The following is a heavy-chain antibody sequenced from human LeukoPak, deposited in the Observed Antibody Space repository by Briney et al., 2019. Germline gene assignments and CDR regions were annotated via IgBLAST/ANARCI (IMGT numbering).Heavy chain of an antibody. J-gene: IGHJ4*02. D-gene: IGHD6-6*01. Sequence: SETLSLTCAVYGGSFSGYYWSWIRQPPGKGLEWIGEINHSGSTNYNPSLKSRVTISVDTSKNQFSLKLSSVTAADTAVYYCARAAKSIAARRDFDYWGQGTLVTVS. CDR2: INHSGST. V-gene: IGHV4-34*01. CDR3: ARAAKSIAARRDFDY. CDR1: GGSFSGYY.